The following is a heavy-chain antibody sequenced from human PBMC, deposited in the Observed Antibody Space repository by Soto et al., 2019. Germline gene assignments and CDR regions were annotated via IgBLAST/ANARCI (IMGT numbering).Heavy chain of an antibody. V-gene: IGHV3-23*01. Sequence: GGSLRLSCAAYGFTFSSYAMSWVRQAPGKGLEWVSAISGSGGSTYYADSVQGRYTISRDNSKNTLYLQMNSLRAEATAVYYCAKDLGCSITSFYSFDYWGQGTLVTVSS. D-gene: IGHD2-2*01. CDR2: ISGSGGST. CDR3: AKDLGCSITSFYSFDY. J-gene: IGHJ4*02. CDR1: GFTFSSYA.